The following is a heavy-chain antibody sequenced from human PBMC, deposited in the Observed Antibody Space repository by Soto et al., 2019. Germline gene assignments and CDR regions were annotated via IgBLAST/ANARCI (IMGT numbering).Heavy chain of an antibody. V-gene: IGHV5-10-1*01. CDR1: GYSFTSFW. CDR3: ARHLTDRQRLLYYYYGMEV. D-gene: IGHD6-25*01. J-gene: IGHJ6*01. Sequence: GGSLKISCKCSGYSFTSFWISWVRQMPGQGLEWMGRIDPSDSYTNYSPSFQVHVTISPDKSSSTAYLQWSSLKASDTAMYYCARHLTDRQRLLYYYYGMEVWGQGTTVNVSS. CDR2: IDPSDSYT.